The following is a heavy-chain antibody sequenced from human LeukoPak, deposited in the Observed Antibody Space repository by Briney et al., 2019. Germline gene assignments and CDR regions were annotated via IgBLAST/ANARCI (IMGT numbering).Heavy chain of an antibody. CDR2: IWYDGSNK. CDR1: GFTFSSYG. CDR3: AREWLRFSGIGYYGMDV. Sequence: GRSLRLSCAASGFTFSSYGMHWVRQAPGKGLEWVAVIWYDGSNKYYADSVKGRFTISRDNSKNTLYLQMNSLRAEDTAVYYCAREWLRFSGIGYYGMDVWGQGTTVTVSS. D-gene: IGHD5-12*01. J-gene: IGHJ6*02. V-gene: IGHV3-33*01.